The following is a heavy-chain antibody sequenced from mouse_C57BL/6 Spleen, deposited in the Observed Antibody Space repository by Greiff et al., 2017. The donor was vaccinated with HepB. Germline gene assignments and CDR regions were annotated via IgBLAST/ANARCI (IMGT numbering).Heavy chain of an antibody. V-gene: IGHV5-9-1*02. Sequence: EVQLVESGEGLVKPGGSLKLSCAASGFTFSSYAMSWVRQTPEKRLEWVAYISSGGDYIYYADTVKGRFTISRDNARNTLYLQMSSLKSEDTAMYYCSRVDYYGSSYYFDDWGQGTTLTVSS. D-gene: IGHD1-1*01. CDR1: GFTFSSYA. CDR2: ISSGGDYI. CDR3: SRVDYYGSSYYFDD. J-gene: IGHJ2*01.